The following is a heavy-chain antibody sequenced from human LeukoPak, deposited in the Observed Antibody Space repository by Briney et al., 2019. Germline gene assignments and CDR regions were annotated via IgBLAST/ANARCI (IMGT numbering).Heavy chain of an antibody. D-gene: IGHD1-26*01. CDR2: ISSSSSYI. CDR1: GFTFSSYS. J-gene: IGHJ4*02. CDR3: ARDRTSGSYHGSVAY. V-gene: IGHV3-21*01. Sequence: GGSLRLSCAASGFTFSSYSMNWVRQAPGKGLEWVSSISSSSSYIYYADSVKGRFTISRDNAKNSLYLQMNSLRAEDTAVYYCARDRTSGSYHGSVAYWGQGTLVTVSS.